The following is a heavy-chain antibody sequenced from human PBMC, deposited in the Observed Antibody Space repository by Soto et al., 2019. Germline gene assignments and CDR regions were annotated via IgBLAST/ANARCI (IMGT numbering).Heavy chain of an antibody. D-gene: IGHD6-19*01. CDR1: GYTFTGYY. CDR2: INPNSGGT. V-gene: IGHV1-2*04. J-gene: IGHJ6*02. Sequence: ASVKVSCKASGYTFTGYYMHWVRQAPGQGLEWMGWINPNSGGTNYAQKFQGWVTMTRDTSISTAYMELSRLRSDDTAVYYCARDHPLRDPRIAVAGNLRYYYGMDVWGQGTTVTVSS. CDR3: ARDHPLRDPRIAVAGNLRYYYGMDV.